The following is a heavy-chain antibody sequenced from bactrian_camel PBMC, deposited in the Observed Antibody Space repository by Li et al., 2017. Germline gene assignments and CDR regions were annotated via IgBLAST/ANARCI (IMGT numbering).Heavy chain of an antibody. V-gene: IGHV3-3*01. CDR2: IRVIDGYA. J-gene: IGHJ4*01. CDR3: ASLGWGGAHCGVNP. D-gene: IGHD1*01. Sequence: HVQLVESGGGSVQARGSLRLSCEASRQSYCMAWFRQVPGKGREVIATIRVIDGYAIYVDSVRGRFTISQDSDKNTIYLQINSLRPEDTAVYYCASLGWGGAHCGVNPWGQGTQVTVS. CDR1: RQSYC.